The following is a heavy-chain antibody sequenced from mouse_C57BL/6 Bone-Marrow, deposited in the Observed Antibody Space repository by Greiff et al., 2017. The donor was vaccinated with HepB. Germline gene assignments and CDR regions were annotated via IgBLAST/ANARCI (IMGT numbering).Heavy chain of an antibody. D-gene: IGHD2-4*01. CDR1: GYTFTSYW. J-gene: IGHJ3*01. Sequence: QVQLQQSGAELAKPGASVKLSCKASGYTFTSYWMHWVKQRPGQGLEWIGYINPSSGYTKYNQKFKDKDTLTADKSSSTAYMQLSSLTYEDSAVYYCARGRLRLFAYWGQGTLVTVSA. V-gene: IGHV1-7*01. CDR3: ARGRLRLFAY. CDR2: INPSSGYT.